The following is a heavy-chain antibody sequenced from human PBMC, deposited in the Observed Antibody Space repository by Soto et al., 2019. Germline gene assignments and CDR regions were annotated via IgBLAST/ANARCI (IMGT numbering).Heavy chain of an antibody. Sequence: QVQLQESGPGLVKPSQTLSLTCTVSGDSISSGGYYWSWIRQPPGKGLEWIGYVYYRGSTNYNPSLKSRVTILVHTSKNQFSLNLSSVTAADTAVYFCARGRGPAGSYWGQGTLVTVSS. D-gene: IGHD1-26*01. V-gene: IGHV4-30-4*01. CDR2: VYYRGST. CDR1: GDSISSGGYY. CDR3: ARGRGPAGSY. J-gene: IGHJ4*02.